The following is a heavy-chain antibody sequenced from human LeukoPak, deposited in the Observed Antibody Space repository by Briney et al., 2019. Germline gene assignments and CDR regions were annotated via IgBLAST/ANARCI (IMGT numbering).Heavy chain of an antibody. Sequence: PGGSLRLSCAASGFTFNNYAMTLVRQTPGKGPEWVSLISWKGDTTAYAESVRGRFTISRDNAKNSLYLHMNSLRPEDTAFYHCARHRCSSTTCSFDSWGQGSLVTVSS. D-gene: IGHD2-2*01. CDR1: GFTFNNYA. V-gene: IGHV3-20*01. J-gene: IGHJ4*02. CDR3: ARHRCSSTTCSFDS. CDR2: ISWKGDTT.